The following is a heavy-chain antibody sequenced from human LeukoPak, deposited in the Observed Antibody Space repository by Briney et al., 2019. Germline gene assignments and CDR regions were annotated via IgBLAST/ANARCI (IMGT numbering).Heavy chain of an antibody. Sequence: PGGSLRLSCVMSGLSFRNYGMHWVRQAPGKGLEWVAVIYYDGSNQYYADSVKGRFTVSRDNAKNSLYLQMNSLRAEDTAVYYCARDQPDGDGYNTYSYYYGMDVWGQGTTVTVSS. CDR3: ARDQPDGDGYNTYSYYYGMDV. V-gene: IGHV3-33*01. D-gene: IGHD5-24*01. CDR1: GLSFRNYG. J-gene: IGHJ6*02. CDR2: IYYDGSNQ.